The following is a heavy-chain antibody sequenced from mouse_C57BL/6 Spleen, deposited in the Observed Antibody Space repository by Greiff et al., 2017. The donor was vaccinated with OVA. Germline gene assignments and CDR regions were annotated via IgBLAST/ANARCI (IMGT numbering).Heavy chain of an antibody. V-gene: IGHV1-7*01. CDR1: GYTFTSYW. J-gene: IGHJ4*01. CDR2: INPSSGYT. Sequence: VHLVESGAELAKPGASVKLSCKASGYTFTSYWMHWVKQRPGQGLEWIGYINPSSGYTKYNQKFKDKATLTADKSSSTAYMQLSSLTYEDSAVDYCASPLTAQNAMDYWGQGTSVTVSS. CDR3: ASPLTAQNAMDY. D-gene: IGHD3-2*02.